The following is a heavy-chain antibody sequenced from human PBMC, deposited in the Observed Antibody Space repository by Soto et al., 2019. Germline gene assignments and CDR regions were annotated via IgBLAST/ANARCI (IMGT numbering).Heavy chain of an antibody. CDR3: ARDRDYSHTDADIDY. Sequence: QVQLMQSGAEVRRPGTSMRISCTTSGYNFNTYGIIWVRQAPGQGLEWMGWISGYNGYTKYVQNFEDRVTLSTDPSTSTAFLELRNLRSGDTALYFCARDRDYSHTDADIDYWGQGTLVTVSS. D-gene: IGHD3-16*01. J-gene: IGHJ4*02. CDR2: ISGYNGYT. V-gene: IGHV1-18*01. CDR1: GYNFNTYG.